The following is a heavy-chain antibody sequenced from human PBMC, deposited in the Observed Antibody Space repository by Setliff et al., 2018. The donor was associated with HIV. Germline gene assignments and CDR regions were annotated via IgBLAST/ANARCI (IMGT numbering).Heavy chain of an antibody. CDR2: IYQSGSI. CDR3: ARPRRVRSRAWYWFDI. V-gene: IGHV4-38-2*01. D-gene: IGHD6-19*01. Sequence: SETLSLTCAASGYSINSGFSRAWIRQPPGQGPQWIGSIYQSGSIYYNPSLQSRVTISVDSSKNQFSLNLLSVTAADTAVYYCARPRRVRSRAWYWFDIWGQGTLVTVSS. CDR1: GYSINSGFS. J-gene: IGHJ5*02.